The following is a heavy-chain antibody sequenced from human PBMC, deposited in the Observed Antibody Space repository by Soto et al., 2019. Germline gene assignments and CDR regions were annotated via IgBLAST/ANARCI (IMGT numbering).Heavy chain of an antibody. CDR3: AKDKAARHHDAFDI. J-gene: IGHJ3*02. CDR2: ISWNSGSI. CDR1: GFTFDDYA. Sequence: GGSLRLSCAASGFTFDDYAMHWVRQAPGKGLEWVSGISWNSGSIGYADSVKGRFTISRDNAKNSLYLQMNSLRAEDTALYYCAKDKAARHHDAFDIWGQGTMVTVSS. D-gene: IGHD6-6*01. V-gene: IGHV3-9*01.